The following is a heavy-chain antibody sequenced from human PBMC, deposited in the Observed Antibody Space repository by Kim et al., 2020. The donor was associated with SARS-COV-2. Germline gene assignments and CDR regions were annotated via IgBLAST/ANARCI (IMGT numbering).Heavy chain of an antibody. V-gene: IGHV4-39*01. Sequence: SETLSLTCTVSGGSISSSSYYWGWIRQPPGKGLEWIGSIYYSGSTYYNPSLKSRVTISVDTSKNQFSLKLSSVTAADTAVYYCARHYDYGDGESDYWGQGTLVTVSS. D-gene: IGHD4-17*01. J-gene: IGHJ4*02. CDR1: GGSISSSSYY. CDR2: IYYSGST. CDR3: ARHYDYGDGESDY.